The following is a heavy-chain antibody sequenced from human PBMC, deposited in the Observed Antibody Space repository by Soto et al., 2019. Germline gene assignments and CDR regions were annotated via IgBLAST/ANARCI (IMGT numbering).Heavy chain of an antibody. CDR2: IYDNGTT. J-gene: IGHJ6*03. Sequence: EVQLVESGGGLIQPGGSLRLSCAASGLTVSNAYMAWVRQAPGMGLEWVSVIYDNGTTYYADSVKGRFTISRDTSTNTFPLQRDARGPEAGAVYSCVTPLPAGQTSGRDVGGKGPTV. CDR3: VTPLPAGQTSGRDV. CDR1: GLTVSNAY. D-gene: IGHD3-10*01. V-gene: IGHV3-53*01.